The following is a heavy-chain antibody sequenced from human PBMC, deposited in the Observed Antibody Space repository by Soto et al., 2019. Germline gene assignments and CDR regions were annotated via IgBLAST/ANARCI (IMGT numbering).Heavy chain of an antibody. J-gene: IGHJ4*02. Sequence: GGSLRLSCAASGFTFSSYGMTWVRQAPGKGLEWVSFSSATGAGTYYADSVKGRFTISRDNSKNTLYLQMTSLRADDTAVYYCAKDRRAGGNYGFYSDFWGQGTLVTVSS. D-gene: IGHD1-7*01. CDR2: SSATGAGT. V-gene: IGHV3-23*01. CDR1: GFTFSSYG. CDR3: AKDRRAGGNYGFYSDF.